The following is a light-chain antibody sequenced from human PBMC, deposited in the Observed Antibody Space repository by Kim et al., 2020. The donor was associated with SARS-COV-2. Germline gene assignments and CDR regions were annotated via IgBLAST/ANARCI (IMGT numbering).Light chain of an antibody. CDR3: QQYGTLPYT. CDR1: QIVNSRY. V-gene: IGKV3-20*01. CDR2: GAS. J-gene: IGKJ2*01. Sequence: LYPGERPTPSSRASQIVNSRYLAWYQVKPGRPPRLLIFGASSWATGVPDRFSGSGSGTDFTLTISSLEPEDFAVYYCQQYGTLPYTFGQGTKLEI.